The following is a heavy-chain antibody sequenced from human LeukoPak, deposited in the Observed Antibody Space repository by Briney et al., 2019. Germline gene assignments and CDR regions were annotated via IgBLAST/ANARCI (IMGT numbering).Heavy chain of an antibody. J-gene: IGHJ6*02. D-gene: IGHD3-10*01. V-gene: IGHV1-18*01. Sequence: VASVKVSCKASGYTFTSYGISWVRQAPGQVREWMGWISAYNGNTNYAQKLQGRVTTTTDTSASTAYMELRSLRSDDTAVYYCARGGCVEYYYGSGSYYYSYYYGMDVWGQGTTVTVSS. CDR2: ISAYNGNT. CDR1: GYTFTSYG. CDR3: ARGGCVEYYYGSGSYYYSYYYGMDV.